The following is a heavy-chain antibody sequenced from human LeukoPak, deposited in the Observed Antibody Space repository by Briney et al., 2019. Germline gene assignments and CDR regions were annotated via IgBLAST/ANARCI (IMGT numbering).Heavy chain of an antibody. V-gene: IGHV4-59*01. CDR2: IYYSGST. CDR1: GGSISSYY. D-gene: IGHD2-21*01. J-gene: IGHJ6*03. Sequence: PSETLSLTCTVSGGSISSYYWSWIRQPPGKGLEWIGYIYYSGSTNYNPSLKSRVTISVDTSKNQFSLKLSSVTAADTAVYYCARADSRSYYYYYYMDVWGKGTTVTVSS. CDR3: ARADSRSYYYYYYMDV.